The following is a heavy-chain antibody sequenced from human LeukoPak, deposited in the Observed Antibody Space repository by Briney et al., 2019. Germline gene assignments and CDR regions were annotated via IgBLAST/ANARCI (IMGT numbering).Heavy chain of an antibody. CDR2: ISYDGSNK. CDR1: GFTFSSYG. Sequence: GGSPRLSCAASGFTFSSYGMHWVRQAPGKGLEWVAVISYDGSNKYYADSVKGRFTISRDNSKNTLYLQMNSLRAEDTTVYYCAQRKYSYDSPDYWGQGTLVTVSS. V-gene: IGHV3-30*03. CDR3: AQRKYSYDSPDY. D-gene: IGHD3-22*01. J-gene: IGHJ4*02.